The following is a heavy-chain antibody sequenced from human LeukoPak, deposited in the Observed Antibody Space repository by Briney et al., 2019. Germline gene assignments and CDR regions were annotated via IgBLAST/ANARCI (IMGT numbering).Heavy chain of an antibody. Sequence: GGSLRLSCAASGFTFSSYSMNWVRQAPGKGLEWVSSINTGTYIYYADSVKGRFTISRDNAQNSLYLQMNSLGAEDTAIYYCVRDRGTYRPIDYWGQGTLVTVSS. CDR2: INTGTYI. CDR3: VRDRGTYRPIDY. CDR1: GFTFSSYS. J-gene: IGHJ4*02. D-gene: IGHD1-26*01. V-gene: IGHV3-21*04.